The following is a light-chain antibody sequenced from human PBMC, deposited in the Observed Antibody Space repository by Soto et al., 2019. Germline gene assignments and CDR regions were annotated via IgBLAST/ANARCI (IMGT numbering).Light chain of an antibody. J-gene: IGKJ4*01. CDR1: QSVSNY. Sequence: EIVLTQSPATLSLSPGKRATLSCRASQSVSNYLAWFQQKPGQAPRLLIYDASNRATGIPARFSGSGSGTDFTLTISSLEPEDFAVYSCQQRSSWPLLTFGGGTKVEI. V-gene: IGKV3-11*01. CDR2: DAS. CDR3: QQRSSWPLLT.